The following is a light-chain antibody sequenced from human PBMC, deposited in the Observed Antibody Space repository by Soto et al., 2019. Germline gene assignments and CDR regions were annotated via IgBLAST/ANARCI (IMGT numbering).Light chain of an antibody. CDR3: QQYNSYSLT. J-gene: IGKJ4*01. Sequence: DIQMSQSPSSXSASVGDRVTITCRASQDISSWLAWYQQKPGNAPKVLIFAASTLQRGVPSRFSGSGSGTDFTLTISSLQPEDFATYYCQQYNSYSLTFGGGTKVDIK. V-gene: IGKV1D-16*01. CDR1: QDISSW. CDR2: AAS.